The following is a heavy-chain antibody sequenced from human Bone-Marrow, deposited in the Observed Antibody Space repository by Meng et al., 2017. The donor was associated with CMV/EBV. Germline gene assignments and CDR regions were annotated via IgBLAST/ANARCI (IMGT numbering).Heavy chain of an antibody. CDR1: GFTFTNYA. D-gene: IGHD3-9*01. V-gene: IGHV3-23*01. Sequence: GESLKISCAASGFTFTNYAMSWVRQTPGKGLEWVSAISGSGGSTYYTDSARGRFTISRDNSKNTLYLQMNSLRGEDTAVYYCAKDKIMTETQPRATYGLDVWGPGTTVTGSS. CDR2: ISGSGGST. J-gene: IGHJ6*02. CDR3: AKDKIMTETQPRATYGLDV.